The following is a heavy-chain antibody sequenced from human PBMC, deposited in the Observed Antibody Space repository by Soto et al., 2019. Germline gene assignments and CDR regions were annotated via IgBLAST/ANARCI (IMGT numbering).Heavy chain of an antibody. CDR1: GGSIGSSNG. V-gene: IGHV4-4*02. D-gene: IGHD1-26*01. Sequence: SETLCLTCAVSGGSIGSSNGWSWVRQPPGKGLEWIGEIYHSGSTNYNPSLKSRVTISVDKSKNQFSLKLSSVTAADTAVYYCAGPRGGYYYYGMDVWGQGTTVTVSS. J-gene: IGHJ6*02. CDR3: AGPRGGYYYYGMDV. CDR2: IYHSGST.